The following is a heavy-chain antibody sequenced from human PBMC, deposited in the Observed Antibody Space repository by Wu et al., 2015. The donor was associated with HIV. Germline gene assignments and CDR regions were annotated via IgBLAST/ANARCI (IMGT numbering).Heavy chain of an antibody. CDR3: ARDPRVGYSYGGGHGAFDI. CDR1: GGTFSSYA. J-gene: IGHJ3*02. Sequence: QVQLVQSGAEVKKPGSSVKVSCKASGGTFSSYAISWVRQAPGQGLEWMGGIIPIFGTANYAQKFQGRVTITADESTSTAYMELSSLRSEDTAVYYCARDPRVGYSYGGGHGAFDIWGQGTMVTVSS. D-gene: IGHD5-18*01. V-gene: IGHV1-69*12. CDR2: IIPIFGTA.